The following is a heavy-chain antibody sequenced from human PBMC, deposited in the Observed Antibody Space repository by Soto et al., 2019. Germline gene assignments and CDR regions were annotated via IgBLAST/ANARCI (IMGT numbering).Heavy chain of an antibody. V-gene: IGHV3-30-3*01. CDR3: ARAKLRYFDWLDGYYYGMDV. CDR1: GFTFSSYA. CDR2: ISYDGSNK. J-gene: IGHJ6*02. Sequence: GGSLRLSCAAFGFTFSSYAMHWVRQAPGKGLEWVAVISYDGSNKYYADSVKGRFTISRDNSKNTLYLQMNSLRAEDTAVYYCARAKLRYFDWLDGYYYGMDVWGQGTTVTVSS. D-gene: IGHD3-9*01.